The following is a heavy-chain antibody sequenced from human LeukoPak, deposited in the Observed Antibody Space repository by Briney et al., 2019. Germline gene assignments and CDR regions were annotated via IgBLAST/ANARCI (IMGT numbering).Heavy chain of an antibody. Sequence: SETLSLTCTVSGGSISSGGYYWSWIRQHPGKGLEWIGYIYYSGSTYYNPSLKSRVTISVDTSKNQFSLKLSSVTAADTAVYYCAGVVRDSGQNWFDPWGQGTLVTVSS. V-gene: IGHV4-31*03. CDR1: GGSISSGGYY. CDR3: AGVVRDSGQNWFDP. J-gene: IGHJ5*02. CDR2: IYYSGST. D-gene: IGHD5-12*01.